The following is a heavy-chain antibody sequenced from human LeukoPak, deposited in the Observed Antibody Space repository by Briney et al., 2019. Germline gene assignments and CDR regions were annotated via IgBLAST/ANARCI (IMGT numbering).Heavy chain of an antibody. Sequence: GESLKISCQVSGYSFTNYWIVWVRQMPGKGLEWMGIIYPGDSDTKYSPSFQGQVTFSADKSINIVYLQWSSLKAPDTAMYYCARQGTGYSFDYWGQGTLVTVSS. V-gene: IGHV5-51*01. J-gene: IGHJ4*02. CDR1: GYSFTNYW. D-gene: IGHD2-8*02. CDR3: ARQGTGYSFDY. CDR2: IYPGDSDT.